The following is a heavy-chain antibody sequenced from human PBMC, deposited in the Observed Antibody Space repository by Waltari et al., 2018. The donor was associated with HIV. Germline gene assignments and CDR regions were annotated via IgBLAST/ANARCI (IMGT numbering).Heavy chain of an antibody. CDR3: AGGHNFGSRFDY. CDR2: IHYEGGT. Sequence: QVQLQESGPRLVQPSETLSLSCTVSGDSIRNFYWSWIRQPPGKLLEWIGYIHYEGGTNWHPSLKSRVTMSVDTSKKQFSLSLNSATAADTAIYYCAGGHNFGSRFDYWGQGILVAVSS. J-gene: IGHJ4*02. CDR1: GDSIRNFY. D-gene: IGHD5-18*01. V-gene: IGHV4-59*01.